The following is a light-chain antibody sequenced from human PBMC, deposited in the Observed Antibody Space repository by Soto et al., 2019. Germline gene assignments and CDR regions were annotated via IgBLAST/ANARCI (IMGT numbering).Light chain of an antibody. CDR2: DVT. CDR3: TSFAGSNNLL. J-gene: IGLJ3*02. V-gene: IGLV2-8*01. CDR1: SSDVGAYNY. Sequence: QSALTQPPSASGSPGQSVTISCTGTSSDVGAYNYVSWYQQHPGKAPKLMIYDVTKRPSGVPDRFSGSKSGNTASLTVSGLQAEDEADYYCTSFAGSNNLLFGGGTKVTVL.